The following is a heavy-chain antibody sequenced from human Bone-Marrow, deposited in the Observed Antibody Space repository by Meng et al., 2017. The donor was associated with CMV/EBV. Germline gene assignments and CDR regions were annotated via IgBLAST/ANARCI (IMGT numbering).Heavy chain of an antibody. Sequence: GGSLRLSCAASGFTFSSYAMHWVRQAPGKGLEWVSSMSASGGSTHYADSVKGRFTISRDNSKNTLYLQMNSLRAEDTAVYYCARDPDYGDYVGDWFDPWGQGTLVTVSS. CDR2: MSASGGST. V-gene: IGHV3-23*01. J-gene: IGHJ5*02. CDR1: GFTFSSYA. D-gene: IGHD4-17*01. CDR3: ARDPDYGDYVGDWFDP.